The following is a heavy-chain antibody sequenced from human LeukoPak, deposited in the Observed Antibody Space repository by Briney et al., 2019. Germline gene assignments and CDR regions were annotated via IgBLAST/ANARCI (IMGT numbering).Heavy chain of an antibody. CDR3: ARSPSYYYDSSGYYSY. Sequence: GGSLRLSCAASGFTFSSYGMHWVRQAPGKGLEWVAVIWYDGSNKYYADSVKGRFTISRDNSKNTLYLQMNSLRAEDTAVYCCARSPSYYYDSSGYYSYWGQGTLVTVSS. CDR2: IWYDGSNK. J-gene: IGHJ4*02. D-gene: IGHD3-22*01. CDR1: GFTFSSYG. V-gene: IGHV3-33*01.